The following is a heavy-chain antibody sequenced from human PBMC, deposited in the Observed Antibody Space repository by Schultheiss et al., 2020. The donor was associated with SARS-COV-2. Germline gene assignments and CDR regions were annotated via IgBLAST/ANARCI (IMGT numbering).Heavy chain of an antibody. Sequence: GESLKISCKGSGYSFTNYWIGWVRQMPGKGLEWMGIIYPGDSDTRYRPSFQGQVTISADKSINTAYLQWSSLKASDTAMYYCARSRRYSSGWYYFDYWGQGTLVTVSS. CDR2: IYPGDSDT. CDR1: GYSFTNYW. D-gene: IGHD6-19*01. CDR3: ARSRRYSSGWYYFDY. J-gene: IGHJ4*02. V-gene: IGHV5-51*01.